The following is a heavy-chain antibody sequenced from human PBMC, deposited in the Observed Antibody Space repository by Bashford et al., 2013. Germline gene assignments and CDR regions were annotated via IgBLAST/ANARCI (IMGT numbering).Heavy chain of an antibody. Sequence: RLSCAASGFTFSDYYMNWIRQAPGKGLEWVSYISNSGFTIYDTDSVKGRFTISRDNAKNSLYLQMNSLRAEDTAIYYCARRRRSSGWDYYFDYWGQGTLVTVSS. CDR1: GFTFSDYY. J-gene: IGHJ4*02. CDR3: ARRRRSSGWDYYFDY. V-gene: IGHV3-11*01. D-gene: IGHD6-19*01. CDR2: ISNSGFTI.